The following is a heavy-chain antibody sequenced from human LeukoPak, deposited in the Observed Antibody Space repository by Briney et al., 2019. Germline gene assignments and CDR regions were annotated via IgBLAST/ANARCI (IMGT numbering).Heavy chain of an antibody. D-gene: IGHD3-3*01. CDR1: GGTFSSYA. J-gene: IGHJ4*02. CDR2: IIPILGIA. Sequence: GASVKVSCKASGGTFSSYAISWVRQAPGQGLEWMGRIIPILGIANYAQKFQSRVTITADKSTSTAYMELSSLRSEDTAVYYCARDAGTIFGVVIIRPSYFDYWGQGTLVTVSS. CDR3: ARDAGTIFGVVIIRPSYFDY. V-gene: IGHV1-69*04.